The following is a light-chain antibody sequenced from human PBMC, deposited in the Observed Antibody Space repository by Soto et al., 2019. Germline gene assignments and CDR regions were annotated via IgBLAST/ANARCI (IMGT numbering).Light chain of an antibody. V-gene: IGKV2-30*01. CDR1: QSLVYSDGNTY. CDR2: KVS. J-gene: IGKJ3*01. CDR3: MQGTHWPPAT. Sequence: DVVLTQSPLSLPVTVGQPASISCRSSQSLVYSDGNTYLSWFQQRPGQSPRRLIYKVSNRDSGVPDRFSGIGSDTYCTLKISRVEAEDVGVYYCMQGTHWPPATFGPGTKVELK.